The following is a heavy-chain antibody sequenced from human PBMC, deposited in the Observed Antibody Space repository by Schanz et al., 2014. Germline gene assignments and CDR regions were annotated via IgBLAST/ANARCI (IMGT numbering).Heavy chain of an antibody. CDR3: ARDDRFLEWSLLDY. CDR2: ITKSGDR. CDR1: GFTFTGHH. D-gene: IGHD3-3*01. Sequence: VQLVESGGGLVQPGESLRVSCAASGFTFTGHHMHWVRQAPGQGLEWMGWITKSGDRNYAQKFQGRVTMTRDTSISTAYMELSRLTSDDTAIYYCARDDRFLEWSLLDYWGQGTLVTVSS. V-gene: IGHV1-2*02. J-gene: IGHJ4*02.